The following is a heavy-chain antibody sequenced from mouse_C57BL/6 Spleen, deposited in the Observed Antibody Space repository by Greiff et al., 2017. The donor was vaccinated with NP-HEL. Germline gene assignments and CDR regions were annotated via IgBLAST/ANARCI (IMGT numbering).Heavy chain of an antibody. CDR2: IHPNSGST. CDR1: GYTFTSYW. Sequence: QVHVKQPGAELVKPGASVKLSCKASGYTFTSYWMHWVKQRPGQGLEWIGMIHPNSGSTNYNEKFKSKATLTVDKSSSTAYMQLSSLTSEDSAVYYCARRGNWDPFSYWGQGTLVTVSA. V-gene: IGHV1-64*01. D-gene: IGHD4-1*01. J-gene: IGHJ3*01. CDR3: ARRGNWDPFSY.